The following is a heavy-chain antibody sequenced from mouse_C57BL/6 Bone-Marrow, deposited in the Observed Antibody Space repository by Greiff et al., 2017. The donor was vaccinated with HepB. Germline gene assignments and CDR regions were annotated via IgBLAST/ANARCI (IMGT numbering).Heavy chain of an antibody. D-gene: IGHD1-1*01. Sequence: EVMLVESGGGLVKPGGFLKLSCAASGFTFSDYGMHWVRQAPEKGLEWVAYISSGSSTIYYADTVKGRFTISRDNAKNTLFLQMTSLRSEDTAMYYCAKITTVVDGDYWGQGTSVTVSS. CDR1: GFTFSDYG. CDR3: AKITTVVDGDY. CDR2: ISSGSSTI. V-gene: IGHV5-17*01. J-gene: IGHJ4*01.